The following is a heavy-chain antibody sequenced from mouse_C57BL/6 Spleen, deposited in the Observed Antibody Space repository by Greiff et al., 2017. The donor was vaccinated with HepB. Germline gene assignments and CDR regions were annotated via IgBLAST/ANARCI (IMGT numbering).Heavy chain of an antibody. CDR2: ISSGSSTI. D-gene: IGHD1-1*01. CDR3: ARDYGSPYFDY. CDR1: GFTFSDYG. J-gene: IGHJ2*01. V-gene: IGHV5-17*01. Sequence: DVMLVESGGGLVKPGGSLKLSCAASGFTFSDYGMHWVRQAPEKGLEWVAYISSGSSTIYYADTVKGRFTISRDNAKNTLFLQMTSLRSEDTAMYYCARDYGSPYFDYWGQGTTLTVSS.